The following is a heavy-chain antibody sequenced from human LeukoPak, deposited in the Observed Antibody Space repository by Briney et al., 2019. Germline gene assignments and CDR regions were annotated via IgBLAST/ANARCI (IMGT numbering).Heavy chain of an antibody. CDR1: GFTFSDYS. D-gene: IGHD3-22*01. Sequence: GGSLRLSCAASGFTFSDYSMNWVRQAPGKGLEWVSFISSSGSTIYYADSVKGRFTISRDNAKNSLYLQMNSLRAEDTAVYYCVREDYYDTSGFYLDYAFDIWGQGTMVTVSS. V-gene: IGHV3-48*04. CDR2: ISSSGSTI. J-gene: IGHJ3*02. CDR3: VREDYYDTSGFYLDYAFDI.